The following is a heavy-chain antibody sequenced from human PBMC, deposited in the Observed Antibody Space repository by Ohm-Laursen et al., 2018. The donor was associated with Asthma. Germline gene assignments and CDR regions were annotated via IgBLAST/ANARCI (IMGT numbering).Heavy chain of an antibody. V-gene: IGHV3-30*18. CDR2: ISYAGSNK. CDR3: TKDRLYSAQGRSAYHGMDV. J-gene: IGHJ6*02. CDR1: ELTFSLYS. D-gene: IGHD2-8*01. Sequence: ALRLCCVASELTFSLYSMNWVRQAAGKGMEWVAFISYAGSNKNYADTVKGRFTIYRDNSKNTLYLQMDNLRPDDTAVYYCTKDRLYSAQGRSAYHGMDVWGQGTTVTVSS.